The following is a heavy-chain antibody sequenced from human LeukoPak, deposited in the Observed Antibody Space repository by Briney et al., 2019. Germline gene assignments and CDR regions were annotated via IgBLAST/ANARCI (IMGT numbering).Heavy chain of an antibody. CDR3: AGYDYVWGSYRDDY. CDR2: ISSSGSTI. CDR1: GFTFSDYY. Sequence: GGSLRLSCAASGFTFSDYYMSWIRQAPGKGLEWVSYISSSGSTIYYADSVKGRFTISRDNAKNSLYLQMNSLRAEDTAVYYCAGYDYVWGSYRDDYWGQGTLVTVSS. D-gene: IGHD3-16*02. J-gene: IGHJ4*02. V-gene: IGHV3-11*04.